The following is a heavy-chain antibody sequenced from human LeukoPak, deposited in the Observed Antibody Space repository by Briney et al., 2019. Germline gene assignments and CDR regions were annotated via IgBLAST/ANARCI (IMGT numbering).Heavy chain of an antibody. CDR1: GGSFSRYF. CDR3: ATNVPGTTYFDP. Sequence: SETLSLTCAVYGGSFSRYFWSWIRQSPGKGLEWIGEINHSGSTNYNPSLKSRVTTSVDTSKNQFSLNLTSVTAADTAIYYCATNVPGTTYFDPWGQGTLVTVSS. V-gene: IGHV4-34*01. J-gene: IGHJ4*02. CDR2: INHSGST. D-gene: IGHD1-14*01.